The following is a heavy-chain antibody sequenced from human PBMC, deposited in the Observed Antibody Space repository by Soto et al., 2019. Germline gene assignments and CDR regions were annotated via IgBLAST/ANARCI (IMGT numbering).Heavy chain of an antibody. CDR3: ARDGRVVVPADWSDF. CDR2: IDPGNGNT. J-gene: IGHJ5*01. CDR1: GYTFITYA. V-gene: IGHV1-3*01. D-gene: IGHD2-15*01. Sequence: QVQLVQSGAEVMKPGASLRVSCKSSGYTFITYAMHWVRQAPGQRPEWMGWIDPGNGNTKYSQKFQVRVTITSDTSARTVYMELSSLLAEETPVYSWARDGRVVVPADWSDFWAQGSLVTSSS.